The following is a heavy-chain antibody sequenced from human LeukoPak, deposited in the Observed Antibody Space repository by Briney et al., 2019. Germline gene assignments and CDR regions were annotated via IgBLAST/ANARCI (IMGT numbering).Heavy chain of an antibody. D-gene: IGHD3-22*01. Sequence: AGGSLRLSCAASGFTFSSYGMSWVRQAPGKGLEWVSAISGSGRSTYYADSVKGRITISRGNSKNTLYLQMNSLRAEDTAVYYCAKNARSTLFLQGSYYYHYMDVWGKGTTVTISS. CDR1: GFTFSSYG. V-gene: IGHV3-23*01. CDR3: AKNARSTLFLQGSYYYHYMDV. J-gene: IGHJ6*03. CDR2: ISGSGRST.